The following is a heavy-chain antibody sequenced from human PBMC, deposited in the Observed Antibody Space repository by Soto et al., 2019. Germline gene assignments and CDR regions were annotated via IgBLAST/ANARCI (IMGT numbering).Heavy chain of an antibody. Sequence: QLHLVQSGAEVKKAGSSEKVSCKASGGTVSSYAITWVRQAPGKGLEWMGVFIPIFVSAHYAPKFQGRITITADESTSTAYMELSGLTSEDKAIYYCARDVSSDTTGFRGYDLWGQGTQVSVSS. CDR2: FIPIFVSA. CDR3: ARDVSSDTTGFRGYDL. J-gene: IGHJ4*02. V-gene: IGHV1-69*01. D-gene: IGHD3-10*01. CDR1: GGTVSSYA.